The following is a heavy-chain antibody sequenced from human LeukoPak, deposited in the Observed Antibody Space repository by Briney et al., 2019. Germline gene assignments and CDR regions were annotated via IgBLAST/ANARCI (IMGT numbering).Heavy chain of an antibody. V-gene: IGHV3-23*01. Sequence: GGSLRLSCAASGFTFSSYAMSWVRQAPGKGLEWVSAISGGSADYADSVKGRFSISIDNSKNTLSLQMNSLRAEDTAVYYCAKHRSSRYDFWSGSFSHYYYYMDVWGKGTTVTVSS. D-gene: IGHD3-3*01. CDR3: AKHRSSRYDFWSGSFSHYYYYMDV. CDR1: GFTFSSYA. CDR2: ISGGSA. J-gene: IGHJ6*03.